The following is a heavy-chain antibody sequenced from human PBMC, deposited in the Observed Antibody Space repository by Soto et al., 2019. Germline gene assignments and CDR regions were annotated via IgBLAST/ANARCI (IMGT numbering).Heavy chain of an antibody. CDR2: IDWDDDK. CDR3: ARIRVDSSGWYPFDY. CDR1: GFSLSTSGMC. J-gene: IGHJ4*02. Sequence: SGPTLVNPTQTLTLTCTFSGFSLSTSGMCVSWIRQPPGKALEWLALIDWDDDKYYSTSLKTRLTISKDTSKNQVVLTMTNMDPVDTATYYCARIRVDSSGWYPFDYWGQGTLVTVSS. D-gene: IGHD6-19*01. V-gene: IGHV2-70*01.